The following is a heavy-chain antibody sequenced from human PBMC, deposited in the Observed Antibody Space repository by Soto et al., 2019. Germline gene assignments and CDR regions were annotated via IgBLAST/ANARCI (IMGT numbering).Heavy chain of an antibody. Sequence: GGSLRLSCAASGFTVSSNYMSWVRQAPGKGLEWVSVIDSGCSTYYANSVKGRFTISRNNSKNTLYLQMNSHRAEDTAVYYWASAGDYYASSGYYAFDIWGQGTMVTVSS. V-gene: IGHV3-66*01. D-gene: IGHD3-22*01. CDR2: IDSGCST. CDR3: ASAGDYYASSGYYAFDI. J-gene: IGHJ3*02. CDR1: GFTVSSNY.